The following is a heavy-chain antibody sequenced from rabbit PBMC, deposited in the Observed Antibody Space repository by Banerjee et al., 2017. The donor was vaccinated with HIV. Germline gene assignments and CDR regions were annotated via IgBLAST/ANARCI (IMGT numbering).Heavy chain of an antibody. J-gene: IGHJ4*01. V-gene: IGHV1S43*01. CDR3: ASSGVAGYDYTTTGYFKL. CDR2: IYTGSGGT. Sequence: QEQLVESGGGLVTLGGSLKLSCKASGIDFSSYYCMCWVRQAPGKGLEWIGCIYTGSGGTWDASWVNGRFTISRSTSLNTVDLKMTSLTAADTATYFCASSGVAGYDYTTTGYFKLWGQGTLVTVS. D-gene: IGHD6-1*01. CDR1: GIDFSSYYC.